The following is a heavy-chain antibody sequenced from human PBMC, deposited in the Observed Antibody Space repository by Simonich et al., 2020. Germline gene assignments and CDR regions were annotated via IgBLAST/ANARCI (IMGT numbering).Heavy chain of an antibody. J-gene: IGHJ4*02. V-gene: IGHV4-59*08. CDR3: ARLPDY. Sequence: QVQLQESGPGLVKPSETLSLTCTVSGGSISSYYWSWIRQPPGKGLGWIGYIYYSGRTNYNPSLKSRVTISVDTSKNQFSLKLSSVTAADTAVYYCARLPDYWGQGTLVTVSS. CDR2: IYYSGRT. CDR1: GGSISSYY.